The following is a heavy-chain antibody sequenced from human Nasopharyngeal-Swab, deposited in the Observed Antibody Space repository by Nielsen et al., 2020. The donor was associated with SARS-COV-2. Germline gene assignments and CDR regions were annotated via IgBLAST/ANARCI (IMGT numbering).Heavy chain of an antibody. CDR1: GFTFSNYN. D-gene: IGHD3-3*01. Sequence: GESLKISCAASGFTFSNYNLNWVRQAPGKGLEWVSSISSRSTYIYYADSVKGRFTIARDNTKNSLYLQMNSLRAEDTALYYCARDGLDYDFWSAYFIDVWGQGTTVIVSS. V-gene: IGHV3-21*01. CDR3: ARDGLDYDFWSAYFIDV. CDR2: ISSRSTYI. J-gene: IGHJ6*02.